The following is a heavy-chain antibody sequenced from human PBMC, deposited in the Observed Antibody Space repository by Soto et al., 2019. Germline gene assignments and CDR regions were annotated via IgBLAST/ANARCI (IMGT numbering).Heavy chain of an antibody. D-gene: IGHD6-13*01. Sequence: GESLKISCKASGYKFTSYWIGWVRQMPGKGLEWMGRIDPSDSYTNYSPSFQGHVTISADKSISTAYLQWSSLKASDTAMYYCARRHSSSSAFDPWGQGTLVTVSS. CDR2: IDPSDSYT. J-gene: IGHJ5*02. V-gene: IGHV5-10-1*01. CDR1: GYKFTSYW. CDR3: ARRHSSSSAFDP.